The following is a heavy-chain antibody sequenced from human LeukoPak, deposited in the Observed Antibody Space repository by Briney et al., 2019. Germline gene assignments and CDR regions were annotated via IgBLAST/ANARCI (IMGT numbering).Heavy chain of an antibody. CDR3: AKQFLDAN. J-gene: IGHJ4*02. CDR1: GFIFSNYA. Sequence: RGSLRLSCVASGFIFSNYAMTWVRQAPGKGLEYVSTINAVDTNTYYADSVKDRFTVSRDNSKNTLYLQLNRLRAEDTAVYYCAKQFLDANWGQGTLVTVSS. D-gene: IGHD5-24*01. CDR2: INAVDTNT. V-gene: IGHV3-23*01.